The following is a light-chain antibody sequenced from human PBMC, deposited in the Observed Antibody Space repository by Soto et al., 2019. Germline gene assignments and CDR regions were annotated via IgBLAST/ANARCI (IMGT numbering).Light chain of an antibody. J-gene: IGKJ4*01. V-gene: IGKV3-15*01. CDR2: FAS. Sequence: EIVMTQYPATLSVSPGERATLSCRASQSVSNNLAWYQQKPGQAPRLLIYFASTRATGVPARFSGSGSGTELTLTISSLQSEDFAVYYCQQYNEWPLTFGGGTKVETK. CDR1: QSVSNN. CDR3: QQYNEWPLT.